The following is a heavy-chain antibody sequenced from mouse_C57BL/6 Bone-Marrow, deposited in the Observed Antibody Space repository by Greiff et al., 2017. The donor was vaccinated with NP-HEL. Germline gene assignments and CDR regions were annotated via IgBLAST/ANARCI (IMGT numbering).Heavy chain of an antibody. Sequence: KESCKASGYTFTSYWMQWVKQRPGQGLEWIGEIDPSDSYTNYNQKFKGKATLTVDTSSSTAYMQPSSLTSEDSAVYYCARGDSWGQGTTLTVSS. V-gene: IGHV1-50*01. CDR1: GYTFTSYW. J-gene: IGHJ2*01. CDR2: IDPSDSYT. CDR3: ARGDS.